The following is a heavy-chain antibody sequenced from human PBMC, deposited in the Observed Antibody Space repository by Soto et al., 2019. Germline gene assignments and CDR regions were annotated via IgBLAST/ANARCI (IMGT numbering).Heavy chain of an antibody. V-gene: IGHV4-34*01. J-gene: IGHJ6*03. Sequence: SSETLSLTCAVYGGAFSGYYWGWIRQPPGKGLEWIGEINHSGSTNYNPSLKSRVTISVDTSKNQFSLKLSSVTAADTAVYYCARTPVAYYTWNKYYYMDGWGKGTTVTVSS. D-gene: IGHD1-1*01. CDR2: INHSGST. CDR1: GGAFSGYY. CDR3: ARTPVAYYTWNKYYYMDG.